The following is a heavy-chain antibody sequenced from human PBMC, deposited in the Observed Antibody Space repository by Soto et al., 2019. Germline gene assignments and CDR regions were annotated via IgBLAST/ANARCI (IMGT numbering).Heavy chain of an antibody. CDR3: ARAPSIAVADAEYFQH. CDR2: ISAYNGNT. J-gene: IGHJ1*01. CDR1: GYTFTSYG. Sequence: ASVKVSCKASGYTFTSYGISWVRQAPGQGLEWMGWISAYNGNTNYAQKLQGRVTMTTDTSTSTAYMELRSLRSDDTAVYYCARAPSIAVADAEYFQHWGQGTLVTVSS. D-gene: IGHD6-19*01. V-gene: IGHV1-18*04.